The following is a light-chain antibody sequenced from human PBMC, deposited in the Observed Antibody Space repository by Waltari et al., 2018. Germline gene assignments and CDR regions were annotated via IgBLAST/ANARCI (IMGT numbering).Light chain of an antibody. CDR2: KAS. CDR3: QQYNTYSS. V-gene: IGKV1-5*03. J-gene: IGKJ2*03. Sequence: DIQMTQSPSTLSASVGDPITITCRASQSISNYLAWYQQKPGKAPKLLIYKASSSGSGVPSRFSGSGSGTEFTLTISSLQPDDSATYYCQQYNTYSSFGQGSKLEI. CDR1: QSISNY.